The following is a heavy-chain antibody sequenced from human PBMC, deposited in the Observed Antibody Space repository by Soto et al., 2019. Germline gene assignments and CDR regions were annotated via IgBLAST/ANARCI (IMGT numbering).Heavy chain of an antibody. Sequence: QVQLVQSGAEVKKPGSSVKVSCLASRGTFNRYAINWVRQAPGHGLEWLGALVPQFGTPNYAQKFQDRVTMVADESTNTTYMELRGLTSDDTDVYYCARQTRDTTMVPFDVWGQGTLVTVSS. V-gene: IGHV1-69*01. J-gene: IGHJ4*02. CDR2: LVPQFGTP. CDR1: RGTFNRYA. D-gene: IGHD5-18*01. CDR3: ARQTRDTTMVPFDV.